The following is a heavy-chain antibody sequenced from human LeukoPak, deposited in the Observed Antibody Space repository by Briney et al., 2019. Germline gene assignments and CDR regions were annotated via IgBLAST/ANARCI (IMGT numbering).Heavy chain of an antibody. CDR2: IFYSGGS. V-gene: IGHV4-59*08. D-gene: IGHD2-2*01. J-gene: IGHJ3*02. Sequence: SETLSLTCTVSVGSFSSYYWTWIRPPPGKGLGWIGYIFYSGGSNYNPSLKSRVNISVDTSKNHFSLKLSSVTAADTAVYYCARLGSTFDIWGQGTMVSVCS. CDR1: VGSFSSYY. CDR3: ARLGSTFDI.